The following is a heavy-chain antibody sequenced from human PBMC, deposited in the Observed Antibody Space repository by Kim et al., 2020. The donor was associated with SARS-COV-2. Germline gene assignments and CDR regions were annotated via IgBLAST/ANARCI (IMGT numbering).Heavy chain of an antibody. D-gene: IGHD3-10*01. J-gene: IGHJ6*02. CDR2: ISAYNGNT. V-gene: IGHV1-18*01. CDR3: ARVTMVRGVIRYYYGMDV. CDR1: GYTFTSYG. Sequence: ASVKVSCKASGYTFTSYGISWVRQAPGQGLEWMGWISAYNGNTNYAQKLQGRVTMTTDTSTSTAYMELRSLRSDDTAVYYCARVTMVRGVIRYYYGMDVWGQGTTVTVSS.